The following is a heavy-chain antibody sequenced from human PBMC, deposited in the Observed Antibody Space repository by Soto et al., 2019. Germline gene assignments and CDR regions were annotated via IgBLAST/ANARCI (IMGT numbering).Heavy chain of an antibody. D-gene: IGHD4-17*01. CDR2: INSDGSST. Sequence: PGGSLRLSCAASGFTFSSYWMHWVRQAPGKGLVWVSRINSDGSSTSYADSVKGRFTISRDNAKNTLYLQMNSLRAEDTAVYYCARDFSDDYPLDASDIWGQGTMVTVSS. CDR1: GFTFSSYW. J-gene: IGHJ3*02. CDR3: ARDFSDDYPLDASDI. V-gene: IGHV3-74*01.